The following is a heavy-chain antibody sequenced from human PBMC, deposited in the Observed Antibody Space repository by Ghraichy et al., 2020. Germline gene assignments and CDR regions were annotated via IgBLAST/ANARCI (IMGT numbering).Heavy chain of an antibody. CDR1: GFSFDDYA. Sequence: GGSLRLSCAASGFSFDDYAMHWVRQAPGKGLEWVSGISWNSGTIGYADSVKGRITISRDNAKKSLYLQMNSLRTEDTALYYCTKEFYTGSYKYAFDIWGQGTMVTVSS. CDR3: TKEFYTGSYKYAFDI. J-gene: IGHJ3*02. V-gene: IGHV3-9*01. CDR2: ISWNSGTI. D-gene: IGHD1-26*01.